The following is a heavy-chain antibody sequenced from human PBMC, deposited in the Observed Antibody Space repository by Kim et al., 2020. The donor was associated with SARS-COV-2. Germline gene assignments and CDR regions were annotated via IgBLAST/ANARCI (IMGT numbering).Heavy chain of an antibody. CDR1: GGSITNSGND. J-gene: IGHJ1*01. D-gene: IGHD2-21*01. CDR2: ICHTGTA. Sequence: TLSLTCTLSGGSITNSGNDWSWIAHHPGKGLEWVAYICHTGTAYYSPALQRLIIISVATTNNQFSLTLTFVTAADAVDYCWTSCGGTFGNSCDQWGPG. V-gene: IGHV4-31*01. CDR3: TSCGGTFGNSCDQ.